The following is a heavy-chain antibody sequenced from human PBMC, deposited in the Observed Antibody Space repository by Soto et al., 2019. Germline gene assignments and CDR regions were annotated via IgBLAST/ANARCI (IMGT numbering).Heavy chain of an antibody. CDR1: GFTFSSYE. J-gene: IGHJ6*02. Sequence: EVQLVESGGGLVQPGGSLRLSCAASGFTFSSYEMNWVRQAPGKGLEWVSYISSSSFYIYYADSVKGRFTISRDNAKKSLHLQMTGLRAEDTAVYYGARDPGDGGNYTPYYYNMDVWGQGTTVTVSS. CDR3: ARDPGDGGNYTPYYYNMDV. D-gene: IGHD3-3*01. V-gene: IGHV3-48*03. CDR2: ISSSSFYI.